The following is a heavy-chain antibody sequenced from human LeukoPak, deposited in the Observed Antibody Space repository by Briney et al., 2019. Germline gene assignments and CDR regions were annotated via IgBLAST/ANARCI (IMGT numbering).Heavy chain of an antibody. CDR2: IWYDGSNK. D-gene: IGHD3-10*01. J-gene: IGHJ3*02. Sequence: GGSLRLSCSASGFTFSTYWMSWVRQAPGKGLEWVAVIWYDGSNKYYADSVKGRFTISRDNSKNTLYLQMNSLRAEDTAVYYCARVRGGSGSYYPARGAFDIWGQGTMVTVSS. V-gene: IGHV3-33*08. CDR1: GFTFSTYW. CDR3: ARVRGGSGSYYPARGAFDI.